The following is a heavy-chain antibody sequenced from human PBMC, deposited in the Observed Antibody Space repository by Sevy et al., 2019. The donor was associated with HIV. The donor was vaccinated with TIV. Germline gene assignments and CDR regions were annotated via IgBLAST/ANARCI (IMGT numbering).Heavy chain of an antibody. CDR1: GGSFSGYY. D-gene: IGHD5-12*01. J-gene: IGHJ4*02. Sequence: SETLSLTCAVYGGSFSGYYWSWIRQPPGKGLEWIGEIDHSGSTNYNPSLKSRVTISVDTSKNQFSLKLSSVTAADTAAYYCGGAKDGYNPLDYWGQGTLVTVSS. CDR2: IDHSGST. V-gene: IGHV4-34*01. CDR3: GGAKDGYNPLDY.